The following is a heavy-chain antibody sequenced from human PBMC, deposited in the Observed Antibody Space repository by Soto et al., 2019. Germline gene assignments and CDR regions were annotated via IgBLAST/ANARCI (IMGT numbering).Heavy chain of an antibody. J-gene: IGHJ4*02. CDR3: ARGYSGYAEVDN. V-gene: IGHV4-59*01. CDR1: GGSISGYY. Sequence: SETLSLTCTISGGSISGYYWSWIRQTPGNGLEWIGYISYSGSTYYNPSLKSRVTMSVDTSKNQFSLKLSSMTAADTAVYYCARGYSGYAEVDNWGQGTLVTVSS. D-gene: IGHD5-12*01. CDR2: ISYSGST.